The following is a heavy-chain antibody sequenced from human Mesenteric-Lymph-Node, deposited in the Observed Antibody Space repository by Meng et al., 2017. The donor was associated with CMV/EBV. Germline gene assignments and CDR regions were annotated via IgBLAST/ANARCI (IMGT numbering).Heavy chain of an antibody. V-gene: IGHV3-48*03. CDR1: GFTFSSYE. J-gene: IGHJ6*02. Sequence: GESLKISCAASGFTFSSYEMNWVRQAPGKGLEWVSYISSSGSTIYYADSVKGRFTISRDNAKNSLYLQMNSLRAEDTAVYYCARNLMPPGNYDILTGYLDVWGQGTTVTVSS. CDR3: ARNLMPPGNYDILTGYLDV. D-gene: IGHD3-9*01. CDR2: ISSSGSTI.